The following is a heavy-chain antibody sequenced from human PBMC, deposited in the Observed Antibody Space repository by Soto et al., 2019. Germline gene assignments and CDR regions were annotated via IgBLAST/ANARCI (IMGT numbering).Heavy chain of an antibody. CDR3: ARDSREHYDYVWGSYAFDI. D-gene: IGHD3-16*01. CDR2: IIPIFGTA. V-gene: IGHV1-69*01. Sequence: VKVSCKASGGTFSSYAISWVRQAPGQGLEWMGGIIPIFGTANYAQKFQGRVTITADGSTSTAYTELSSLRSEDTAVYYCARDSREHYDYVWGSYAFDIWGQGTMLPVS. J-gene: IGHJ3*02. CDR1: GGTFSSYA.